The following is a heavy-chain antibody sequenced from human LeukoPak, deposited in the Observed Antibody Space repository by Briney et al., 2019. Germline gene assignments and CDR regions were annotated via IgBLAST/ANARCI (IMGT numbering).Heavy chain of an antibody. D-gene: IGHD3-10*01. CDR3: TRSRWFGEYYFDY. J-gene: IGHJ4*02. Sequence: GGSLRLTCAASGFSFSNAWMSWVRQSPGKGLEWVGRIKSKTDGGTTDYAAPVKGRFTISRDDSKSIAYLQMNSLKTEDTAVYYCTRSRWFGEYYFDYWGQGTLVTVSS. V-gene: IGHV3-15*01. CDR1: GFSFSNAW. CDR2: IKSKTDGGTT.